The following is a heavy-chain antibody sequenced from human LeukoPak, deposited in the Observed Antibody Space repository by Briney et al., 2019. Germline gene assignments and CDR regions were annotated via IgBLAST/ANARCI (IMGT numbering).Heavy chain of an antibody. J-gene: IGHJ4*02. Sequence: GGSLRLSCAASGYTFTSYYMHWVRQAPGQGLEWMGIINPSGGSTSYAQKFQGRVTMTRDTSTSTVYMELSSLRSEDTAVYYCARVNAGGSSWYHYDYWGQGTLVTVSS. D-gene: IGHD6-13*01. CDR1: GYTFTSYY. CDR3: ARVNAGGSSWYHYDY. CDR2: INPSGGST. V-gene: IGHV1-46*01.